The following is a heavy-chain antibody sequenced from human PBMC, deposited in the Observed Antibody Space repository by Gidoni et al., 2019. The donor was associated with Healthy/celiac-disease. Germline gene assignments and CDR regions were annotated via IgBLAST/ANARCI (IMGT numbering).Heavy chain of an antibody. J-gene: IGHJ3*02. CDR1: GFTFSSYA. Sequence: QVQLVESGGGVVQPGRSLRLSCAASGFTFSSYAMHWVRQAPGKGLELVAVISYDGSNKYYADSVKGRFTISRDNSKNTLYLQMNSLRAEDTAVYYCARGERGHNAFDIWGQGTMVTVSS. V-gene: IGHV3-30*04. CDR2: ISYDGSNK. CDR3: ARGERGHNAFDI.